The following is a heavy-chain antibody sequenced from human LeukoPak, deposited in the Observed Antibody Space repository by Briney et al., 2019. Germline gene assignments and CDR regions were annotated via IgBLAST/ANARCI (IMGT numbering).Heavy chain of an antibody. CDR2: IYYSGST. D-gene: IGHD6-19*01. J-gene: IGHJ3*02. CDR3: ARDRRGWYPYDAFDI. V-gene: IGHV4-39*07. Sequence: SETLSLTCTVSGGSISSSSYYWGWIRQPPGKGLEWIGSIYYSGSTYYNPSLKSRVTISVDTSKNQFSLKLSSVTAADTAVYYCARDRRGWYPYDAFDIWGQGTMVTVSS. CDR1: GGSISSSSYY.